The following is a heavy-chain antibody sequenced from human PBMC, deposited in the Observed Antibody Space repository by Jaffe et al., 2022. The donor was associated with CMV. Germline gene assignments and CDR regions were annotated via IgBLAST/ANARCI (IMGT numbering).Heavy chain of an antibody. V-gene: IGHV4-39*01. D-gene: IGHD3-3*01. CDR2: IYYSGST. CDR3: ARHDANTIFGVVIIGGRLFDP. Sequence: QLQLQESGPGLVKPSETLSLTCTVSGGSISSSSYYWGWIRQPPGKGLEWIGSIYYSGSTYYNPSLKSRVTISVDTSKNQFSLKLSSVTAADTAVYYCARHDANTIFGVVIIGGRLFDPWGQGTLVTVSS. J-gene: IGHJ5*02. CDR1: GGSISSSSYY.